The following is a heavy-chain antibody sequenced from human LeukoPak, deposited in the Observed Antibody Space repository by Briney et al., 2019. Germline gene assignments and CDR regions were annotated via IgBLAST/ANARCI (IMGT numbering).Heavy chain of an antibody. CDR2: ISGSGGST. V-gene: IGHV3-23*01. CDR3: ARSQERITMIVVVRSRDYYYYGMDV. Sequence: GGSLRLSCAAPGFTFSSYAMSWVRQAPGKGLERVSAISGSGGSTYYADSVKGRFTISRDNSKNTLYLQMNSLRAEDTAVYYCARSQERITMIVVVRSRDYYYYGMDVWGQGTTVTVSS. J-gene: IGHJ6*02. D-gene: IGHD3-22*01. CDR1: GFTFSSYA.